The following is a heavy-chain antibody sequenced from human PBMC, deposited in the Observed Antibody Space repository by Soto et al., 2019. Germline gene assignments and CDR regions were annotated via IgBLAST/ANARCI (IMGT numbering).Heavy chain of an antibody. CDR3: ARVKDEVFSSPPSPPGRDV. J-gene: IGHJ6*02. Sequence: GASVKVSCKASGYTFTAYYLYWVRQAPGQGLEWMGWINPNSGGTNYAEKFQGRVTMTRDTSISTAYMELSSLRSDDTAVFYCARVKDEVFSSPPSPPGRDVWAQGPTVPVS. V-gene: IGHV1-2*02. CDR2: INPNSGGT. D-gene: IGHD2-15*01. CDR1: GYTFTAYY.